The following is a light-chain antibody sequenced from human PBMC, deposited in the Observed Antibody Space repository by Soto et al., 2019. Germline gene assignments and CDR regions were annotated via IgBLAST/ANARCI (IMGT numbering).Light chain of an antibody. CDR3: QQRSNWPPLFT. CDR1: QSVSRY. J-gene: IGKJ3*01. Sequence: EIVLTQSPATLSLSPGERATLSCRASQSVSRYLAWYQQKPGQAPMLLIYDASNRATGITARFSGSGSGTDFTLTITSLEPEDFAVYYCQQRSNWPPLFTFGPGTKVDIK. CDR2: DAS. V-gene: IGKV3-11*01.